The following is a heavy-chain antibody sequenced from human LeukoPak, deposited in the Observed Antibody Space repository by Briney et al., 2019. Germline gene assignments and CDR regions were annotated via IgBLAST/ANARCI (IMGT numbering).Heavy chain of an antibody. CDR3: AKMKGWRLYDYCMDV. CDR2: LTGSGST. J-gene: IGHJ6*03. CDR1: GFAFSIFA. D-gene: IGHD2-15*01. V-gene: IGHV3-23*01. Sequence: PGGSLRLSCVASGFAFSIFAMSWVRQAPGKGLEWVSGLTGSGSTYHADSVKGRFTISRDNSKNTLSLQMNSLRAEDTAVYYCAKMKGWRLYDYCMDVWGKGTTVTVSS.